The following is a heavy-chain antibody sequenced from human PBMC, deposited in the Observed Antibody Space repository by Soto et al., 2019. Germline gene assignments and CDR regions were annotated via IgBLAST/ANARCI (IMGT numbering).Heavy chain of an antibody. V-gene: IGHV4-39*01. CDR3: ARLSGGLAGYFDY. Sequence: SETLSLTCTVSGVSVGSNSYYWAWIRQPPGKGLEWIGSLFYSGSFHYTPSLKSRLTTSVDTSKNQFSLKVSSLTAADTAMYYCARLSGGLAGYFDYWRQGTLVTVPS. CDR2: LFYSGSF. CDR1: GVSVGSNSYY. J-gene: IGHJ4*01. D-gene: IGHD3-10*01.